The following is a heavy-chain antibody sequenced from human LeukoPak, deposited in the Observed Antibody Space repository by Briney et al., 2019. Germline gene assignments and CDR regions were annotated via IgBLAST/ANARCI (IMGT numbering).Heavy chain of an antibody. Sequence: SSETLSLTCAVYGGSFSGYYWSWIRQPPGKGLEWIGEINHSGSTNYNPSLKSRVTISVDTSKNQFSLELSSVTAADTAVYYCAIVRGMATHAFDIWGQGTMVTVSS. CDR1: GGSFSGYY. J-gene: IGHJ3*02. V-gene: IGHV4-34*01. D-gene: IGHD5-24*01. CDR2: INHSGST. CDR3: AIVRGMATHAFDI.